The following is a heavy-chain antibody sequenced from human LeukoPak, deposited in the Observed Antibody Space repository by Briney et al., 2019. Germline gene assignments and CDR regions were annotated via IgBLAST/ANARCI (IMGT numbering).Heavy chain of an antibody. J-gene: IGHJ4*02. CDR1: GFTFNTYN. D-gene: IGHD2-15*01. CDR3: VRGGSATQRGDRNDY. CDR2: TSSGRAYI. Sequence: GGSLRLSCAASGFTFNTYNMNWVRQAPGKGMEWVSSTSSGRAYIYYADSVKGRFTISRDNAKNSLYLQMNSLRAEDTAVYYCVRGGSATQRGDRNDYWGQGTLVTVSS. V-gene: IGHV3-21*01.